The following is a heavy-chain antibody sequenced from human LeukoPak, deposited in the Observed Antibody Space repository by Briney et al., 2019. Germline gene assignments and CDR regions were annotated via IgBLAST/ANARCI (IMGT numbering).Heavy chain of an antibody. CDR1: RFTFSSYG. CDR3: AKSSYYDASGYYREYYFDY. Sequence: GGSLRLSCAASRFTFSSYGMSWVRQAPGKGLEWVSSISGSGGSTYYADSVKGRFTISRDNSKNTLYLQMNSLRDEDTAVYHCAKSSYYDASGYYREYYFDYWGQGTLVTVSS. J-gene: IGHJ4*02. V-gene: IGHV3-23*01. CDR2: ISGSGGST. D-gene: IGHD3-22*01.